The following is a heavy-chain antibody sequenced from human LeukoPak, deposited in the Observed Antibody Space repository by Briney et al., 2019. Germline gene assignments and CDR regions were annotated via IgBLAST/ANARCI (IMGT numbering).Heavy chain of an antibody. D-gene: IGHD2-15*01. Sequence: GSLRLSCAASGFTFSSYWMSWVRQAPGKGLEWVANIKQDGSEKYYVDSVKGRFTISRDNAKNSLYLQMNSLRAEDTAVYYCASEDCSGGSCYLDYWGQGTLVTVSS. J-gene: IGHJ4*02. CDR1: GFTFSSYW. CDR2: IKQDGSEK. CDR3: ASEDCSGGSCYLDY. V-gene: IGHV3-7*01.